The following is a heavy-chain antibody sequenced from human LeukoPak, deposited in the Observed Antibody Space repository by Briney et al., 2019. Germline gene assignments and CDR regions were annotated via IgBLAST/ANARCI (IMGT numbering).Heavy chain of an antibody. D-gene: IGHD1-26*01. CDR1: GGSISSYY. Sequence: SETLSLTCIVSGGSISSYYWSWIRQPPGKGREWIGYIYYSGSTNYNPSLKSRVTISVDTSKNQFSLKLSSVTAADTAVYYCARVEWDTSAFDIWGQGTMVTVSS. CDR2: IYYSGST. J-gene: IGHJ3*02. CDR3: ARVEWDTSAFDI. V-gene: IGHV4-59*01.